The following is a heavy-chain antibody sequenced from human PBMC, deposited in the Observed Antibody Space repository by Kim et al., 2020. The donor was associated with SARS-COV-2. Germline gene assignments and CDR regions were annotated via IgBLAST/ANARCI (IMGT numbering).Heavy chain of an antibody. CDR2: INYSGKT. CDR1: GDSISRSSNY. V-gene: IGHV4-39*01. D-gene: IGHD5-12*01. Sequence: SETLSLTCTVSGDSISRSSNYWGWIRQPPGKGLEWIGSINYSGKTYYNPSLKSRVTISVDTSKNQFSLKMRSVTAADTAVYYCARLGSENSAVEYWGQGTLVTVSS. J-gene: IGHJ4*02. CDR3: ARLGSENSAVEY.